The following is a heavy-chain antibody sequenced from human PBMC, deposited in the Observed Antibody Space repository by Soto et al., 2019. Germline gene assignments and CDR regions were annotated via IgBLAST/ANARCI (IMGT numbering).Heavy chain of an antibody. CDR2: ISAYNGNT. CDR1: GYTFTSYG. J-gene: IGHJ5*02. CDR3: ARDRRYYYDSSGYYEEHWFDP. V-gene: IGHV1-18*01. Sequence: GASVKVSCKASGYTFTSYGISWVRQAPGQGLEWMGWISAYNGNTNYAQKLQGRVTMTTDTSTSTAYMELRSLRSDDTAVYYCARDRRYYYDSSGYYEEHWFDPWGQGTLVTVSS. D-gene: IGHD3-22*01.